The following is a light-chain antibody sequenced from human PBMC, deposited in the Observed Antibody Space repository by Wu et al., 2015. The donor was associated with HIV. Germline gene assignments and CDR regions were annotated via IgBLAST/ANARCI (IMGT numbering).Light chain of an antibody. CDR1: QSVSSS. CDR2: GAS. Sequence: EIVMTQSPATLSVSPGERATLSCRASQSVSSSLAWYQQKPGQAPRLLIYGASTRATGIPARFSGSGSGTEFTLTISSMQSEDFAVYYCQQRINWPLTFGGGTKVEIK. V-gene: IGKV3-15*01. J-gene: IGKJ4*01. CDR3: QQRINWPLT.